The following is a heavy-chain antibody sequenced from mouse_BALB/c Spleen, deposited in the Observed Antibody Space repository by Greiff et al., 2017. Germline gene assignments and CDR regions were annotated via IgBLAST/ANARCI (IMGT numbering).Heavy chain of an antibody. Sequence: EVNVVESGGGLVKPGGSLKLSCAASGFTFSSYAMSWVRQTPEKRLEWVASISSGGSTYYPDSVKGRFTISRDNARNILYLQMSSLRSEDTAMYYCAIGDPTMIFAYWGQGTLVTVSA. CDR3: AIGDPTMIFAY. CDR1: GFTFSSYA. V-gene: IGHV5-6-5*01. J-gene: IGHJ3*01. D-gene: IGHD2-4*01. CDR2: ISSGGST.